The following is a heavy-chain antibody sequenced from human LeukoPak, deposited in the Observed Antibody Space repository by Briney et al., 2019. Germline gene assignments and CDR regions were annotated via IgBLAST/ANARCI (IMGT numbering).Heavy chain of an antibody. Sequence: PGGSLRLSCAASGFIFSTYGMHWVRQAPGKGLEWVAFTRFDGSTKYYADSVKGRFTISRDNSKNTVSLQMNSLRVEDTSVYYCAKGHPRGAYYLMDVWGKGTTVTVSS. J-gene: IGHJ6*03. D-gene: IGHD3-10*01. V-gene: IGHV3-30*02. CDR1: GFIFSTYG. CDR3: AKGHPRGAYYLMDV. CDR2: TRFDGSTK.